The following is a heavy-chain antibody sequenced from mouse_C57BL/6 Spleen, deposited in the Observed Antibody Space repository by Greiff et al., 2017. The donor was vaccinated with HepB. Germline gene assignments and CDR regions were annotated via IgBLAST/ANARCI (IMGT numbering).Heavy chain of an antibody. J-gene: IGHJ4*01. D-gene: IGHD3-2*02. V-gene: IGHV5-4*03. CDR1: GFTFSSYA. CDR3: ARAGDSSGYVGYYAMDY. CDR2: ISDGGSYT. Sequence: EVKLMESGGGLVKPGGSLKLSCAASGFTFSSYAMSWVRQTPEKRLEWVATISDGGSYTYYPDNVKGRFTISRDNAKNNLYLQMSHLKSEDTAMYYCARAGDSSGYVGYYAMDYWGQGTSVTVSS.